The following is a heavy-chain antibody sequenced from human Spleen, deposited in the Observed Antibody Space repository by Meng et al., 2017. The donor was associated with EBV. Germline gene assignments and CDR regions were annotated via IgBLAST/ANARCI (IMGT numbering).Heavy chain of an antibody. CDR2: IKHRGNS. Sequence: QVALHEGRPGLLKALETLSRSASFYGGTFKRYYWTWIRHPPGKGLEWIGEIKHRGNSYHNPSLKSRVTISVDTSKNQFSLRLSSVTAADTAVYYCARGDLTDAFDIWGQGTMVTVSS. CDR1: GGTFKRYY. J-gene: IGHJ3*02. CDR3: ARGDLTDAFDI. V-gene: IGHV4-34*01.